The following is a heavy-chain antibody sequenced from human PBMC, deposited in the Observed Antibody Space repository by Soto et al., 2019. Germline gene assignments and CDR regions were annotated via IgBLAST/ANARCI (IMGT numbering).Heavy chain of an antibody. CDR3: VRDEEWVLRGTGGDWFDP. CDR1: GYTFTSYG. D-gene: IGHD1-26*01. V-gene: IGHV1-18*04. J-gene: IGHJ5*02. CDR2: ISAYNGNT. Sequence: QGQLVQSGAEVKKPGASVKVSCKASGYTFTSYGISWVRQAPGQGLEWMGWISAYNGNTNYAQKLQGRVTMTTGTSTSTAYMGLRGLRSDDTAVYYCVRDEEWVLRGTGGDWFDPWGQGTLVSVSS.